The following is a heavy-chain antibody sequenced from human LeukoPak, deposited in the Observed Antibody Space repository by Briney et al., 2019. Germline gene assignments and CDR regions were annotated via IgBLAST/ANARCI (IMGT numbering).Heavy chain of an antibody. D-gene: IGHD3-16*01. CDR3: AKQGGGATGFDY. CDR1: GFTFDDYT. Sequence: GGSLRPSCAASGFTFDDYTMHWVRQAPGKGLEWVSLISWDGGSTYYADSVKGRFTISRDNSKNSLYLQMNSLRTEDTALYYCAKQGGGATGFDYWGQGTLVTVSS. V-gene: IGHV3-43*01. CDR2: ISWDGGST. J-gene: IGHJ4*02.